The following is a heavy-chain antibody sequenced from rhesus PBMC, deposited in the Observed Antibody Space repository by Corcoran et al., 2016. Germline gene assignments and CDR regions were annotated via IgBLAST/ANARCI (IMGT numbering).Heavy chain of an antibody. CDR2: ISGSSSST. V-gene: IGHV3-37*01. J-gene: IGHJ4*01. Sequence: DVQLVESGGGLVKPGGSLRLSCVASGFTFSDHYMDWVRQAPGKGLEWVSSISGSSSSTYYPDSVKGRFTISRDNAKNTLYLQMNSPRAEDTAVYYCAREDSNYDYFDYWGQGVLVTVSS. CDR1: GFTFSDHY. CDR3: AREDSNYDYFDY. D-gene: IGHD4-23*01.